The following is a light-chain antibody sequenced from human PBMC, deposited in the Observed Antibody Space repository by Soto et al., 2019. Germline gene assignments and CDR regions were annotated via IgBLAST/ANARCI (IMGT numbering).Light chain of an antibody. V-gene: IGKV3-15*01. CDR3: QQYHT. CDR2: GAS. Sequence: EIVMTQSPATLSVSPGERATLSCRASQSVSSNLAWYQQKPGQAPRLLIYGASTRATGIPARFSGSGSGTEFTLTISSLQSEDFAVYYCQQYHTFGGGTKVDIK. J-gene: IGKJ4*01. CDR1: QSVSSN.